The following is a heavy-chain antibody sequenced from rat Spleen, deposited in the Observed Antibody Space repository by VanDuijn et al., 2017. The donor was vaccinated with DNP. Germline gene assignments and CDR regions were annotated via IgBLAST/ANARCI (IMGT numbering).Heavy chain of an antibody. Sequence: EVQLVESGGGLVQPGRSLKLSCAASGFTFNNYYMAWVRQAPTKGLEWVACFSNDGGRTYYRDSVKGRFTISRANAKSSLYLQMNSLKSEDTATYYCARHLKAAGPNWGQGTLVTVSS. CDR2: FSNDGGRT. CDR3: ARHLKAAGPN. D-gene: IGHD3-7*01. CDR1: GFTFNNYY. V-gene: IGHV5-25*01. J-gene: IGHJ3*01.